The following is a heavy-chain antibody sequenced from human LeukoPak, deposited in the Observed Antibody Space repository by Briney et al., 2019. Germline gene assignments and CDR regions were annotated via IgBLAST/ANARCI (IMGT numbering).Heavy chain of an antibody. CDR1: GFTFSSYS. Sequence: GGSLRLSCAASGFTFSSYSMNWVRQAPGEGLEWVSSISSSSSYIYYADSVKGRFTISRDNAKNSLYLQMNSLRAEDTGVYYCAKDTYGSGSSHFDSWGQGTLVTVSS. V-gene: IGHV3-21*04. CDR3: AKDTYGSGSSHFDS. CDR2: ISSSSSYI. D-gene: IGHD3-10*01. J-gene: IGHJ4*02.